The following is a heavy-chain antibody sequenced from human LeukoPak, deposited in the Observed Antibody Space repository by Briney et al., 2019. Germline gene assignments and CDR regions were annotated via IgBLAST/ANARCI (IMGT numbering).Heavy chain of an antibody. V-gene: IGHV3-74*01. CDR3: ARAYKDRSLAGKKEFFQH. CDR2: IISDGSSV. J-gene: IGHJ1*01. CDR1: GFTFSDYW. Sequence: PGGSLRLSCIASGFTFSDYWMHWVRQAPGKGPVWVSRIISDGSSVSYVDSVKGRFIMSRDNAKNTLYLQMNSLRAEDTALYYCARAYKDRSLAGKKEFFQHWGQGTLVTVSS. D-gene: IGHD6-19*01.